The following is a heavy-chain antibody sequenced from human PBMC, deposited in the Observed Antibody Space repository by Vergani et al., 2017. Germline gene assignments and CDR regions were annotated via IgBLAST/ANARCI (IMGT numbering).Heavy chain of an antibody. D-gene: IGHD4-17*01. CDR3: AGGYGLGDY. CDR2: INHSGST. V-gene: IGHV4-34*01. J-gene: IGHJ4*02. Sequence: QVQLQQWGAGLLKPSETLSLTCAVYGGSFSGYYWSWIRQPPGKGLEWNGEINHSGSTNYNPSLRSRVTISVDTSKNQFSLKLRSVTVADTAVYYCAGGYGLGDYWGQGWLVTVSS. CDR1: GGSFSGYY.